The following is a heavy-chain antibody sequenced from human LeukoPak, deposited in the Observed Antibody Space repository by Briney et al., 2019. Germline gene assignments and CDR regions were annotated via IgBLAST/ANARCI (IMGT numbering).Heavy chain of an antibody. CDR2: ISNSGST. CDR1: GGSISGNY. Sequence: SETRSLTCSVSGGSISGNYWSWVRQPAGKGLEWIGRISNSGSTNYNPSLKSRVTMSVDTAKNQFSLELSSVTAADTAVYYCARASRGSFYYFDYWGQGTLVTVSS. CDR3: ARASRGSFYYFDY. V-gene: IGHV4-4*07. D-gene: IGHD3-22*01. J-gene: IGHJ4*02.